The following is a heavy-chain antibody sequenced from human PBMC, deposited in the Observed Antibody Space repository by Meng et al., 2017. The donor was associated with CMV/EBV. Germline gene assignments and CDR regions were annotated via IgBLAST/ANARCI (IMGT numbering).Heavy chain of an antibody. D-gene: IGHD3-3*01. CDR3: ARSFYDFWSGYPIPYYYYGMDV. Sequence: GESLKISCKGSGYSFTSYWIGWVRQMPGKGLEWMGIIYPGDSDTRYSPSFQGQVTISADKSISTAYLQWSSLKASDTAMYYCARSFYDFWSGYPIPYYYYGMDVWGQRTTVTVSS. J-gene: IGHJ6*02. CDR1: GYSFTSYW. V-gene: IGHV5-51*01. CDR2: IYPGDSDT.